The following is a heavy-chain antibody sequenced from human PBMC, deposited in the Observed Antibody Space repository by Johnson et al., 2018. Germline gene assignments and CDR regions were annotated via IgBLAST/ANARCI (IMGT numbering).Heavy chain of an antibody. CDR3: ATGYPNYRDV. CDR2: ISYDGTKT. Sequence: QVQLVQSGGGVVQPGRSLRLSCAVSGFTFRTYGMHWVRPAPGKGLEWVGVISYDGTKTFYADSVKGRVTISRDNSKNTLYLQVNSLRSEDTAVYYCATGYPNYRDVWGKGTTVTVSS. J-gene: IGHJ6*03. V-gene: IGHV3-30*03. D-gene: IGHD5-12*01. CDR1: GFTFRTYG.